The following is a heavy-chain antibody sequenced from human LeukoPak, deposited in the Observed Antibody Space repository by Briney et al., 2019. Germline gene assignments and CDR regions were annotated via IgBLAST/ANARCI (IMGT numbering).Heavy chain of an antibody. CDR2: INAGNGNT. V-gene: IGHV1-3*01. Sequence: GASVNVSCKASGYTFTSYAMHWVRQAPGQRLEWMGWINAGNGNTKYSQKFQGRVTITRDASASTAYMELSSLRSEDTAVYYCARGQWNDGLGHGDYWGQGTLVTVSS. CDR1: GYTFTSYA. J-gene: IGHJ4*02. D-gene: IGHD1-1*01. CDR3: ARGQWNDGLGHGDY.